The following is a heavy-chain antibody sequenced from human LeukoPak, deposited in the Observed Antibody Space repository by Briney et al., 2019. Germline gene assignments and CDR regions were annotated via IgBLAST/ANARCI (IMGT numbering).Heavy chain of an antibody. CDR1: GGSISSSNW. D-gene: IGHD3-16*01. V-gene: IGHV4-4*02. J-gene: IGHJ5*02. CDR2: IYHSGST. Sequence: SETLSLTCAVSGGSISSSNWWSWVRQPPGKGLEWIGEIYHSGSTNYNPSLKSRVTISVDKSKNQFSLKLSSVTAADTAVYYCARDPAEGLRGGDFQRWFDPWGQGTLVTVSS. CDR3: ARDPAEGLRGGDFQRWFDP.